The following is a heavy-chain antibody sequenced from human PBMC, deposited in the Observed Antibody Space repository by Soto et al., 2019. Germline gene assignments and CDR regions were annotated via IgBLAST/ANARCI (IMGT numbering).Heavy chain of an antibody. V-gene: IGHV4-34*01. D-gene: IGHD2-2*01. J-gene: IGHJ6*02. CDR1: GGSLSGYY. CDR2: INHSGST. Sequence: KTSETLSLTCAVYGGSLSGYYWSWIRQPPGKGLEWIGEINHSGSTNYNPSLKSRVTISVDTSKNQFSLKLSSVTAADTAVYYCARVDQGGWGGPAAMGYYYYCMDVWGQGTTVTVAS. CDR3: ARVDQGGWGGPAAMGYYYYCMDV.